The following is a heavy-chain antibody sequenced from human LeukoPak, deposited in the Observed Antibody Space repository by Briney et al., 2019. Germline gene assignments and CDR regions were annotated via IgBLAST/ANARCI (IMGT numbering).Heavy chain of an antibody. Sequence: SETLSLTCTVSGGSISSYYWSWIRQPPGKGLEWIGYIYTSGSTNYNPSLKSRVTISVDTSKNQFSLKLSSVTAADTAVYYCARLVGQQQFDYWGQGTLVTVSS. V-gene: IGHV4-4*09. CDR1: GGSISSYY. CDR2: IYTSGST. D-gene: IGHD6-13*01. J-gene: IGHJ4*02. CDR3: ARLVGQQQFDY.